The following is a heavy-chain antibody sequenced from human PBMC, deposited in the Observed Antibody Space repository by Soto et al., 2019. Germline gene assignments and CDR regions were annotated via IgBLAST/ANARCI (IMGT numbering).Heavy chain of an antibody. CDR1: GFIISSYG. J-gene: IGHJ4*02. CDR2: ISYDGSNN. D-gene: IGHD3-22*01. CDR3: AKDGSYDSIGHYGY. V-gene: IGHV3-30*18. Sequence: GGSLRVACGASGFIISSYGMHWVHQAPGKGLEWVAVISYDGSNNYSADSVKVRITISRNNSKNTLYLQMNSLSAEDTAVYYCAKDGSYDSIGHYGYCGQGTRLTVSS.